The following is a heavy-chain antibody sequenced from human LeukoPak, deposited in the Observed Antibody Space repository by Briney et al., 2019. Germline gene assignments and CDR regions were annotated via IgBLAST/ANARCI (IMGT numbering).Heavy chain of an antibody. V-gene: IGHV3-30*18. CDR1: GFTFSSYG. CDR2: ISYDGSVE. Sequence: GGSLRLSCAASGFTFSSYGMHWVRQAPGKGLEWVAGISYDGSVEYYAGSVKGRFTISRDNSKNTLYLPMNRLRAEDTAVYYCAKDRYSYAFEYSDSWGQGTLVTVSS. D-gene: IGHD5-18*01. CDR3: AKDRYSYAFEYSDS. J-gene: IGHJ4*02.